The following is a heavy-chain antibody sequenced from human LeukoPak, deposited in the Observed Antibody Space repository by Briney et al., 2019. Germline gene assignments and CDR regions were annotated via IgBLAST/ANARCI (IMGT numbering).Heavy chain of an antibody. D-gene: IGHD3-10*01. J-gene: IGHJ5*02. Sequence: ASVKVSCKASGYTFTSYGISWVRQAPGQGLEWMGWISAYNGNTNYAQKLQGRVTMTTDTSTSTAYMELRSLRSDDTAVYYCARDGSPLWLGELSWFDPWGQGTLVTVSS. CDR2: ISAYNGNT. CDR3: ARDGSPLWLGELSWFDP. V-gene: IGHV1-18*01. CDR1: GYTFTSYG.